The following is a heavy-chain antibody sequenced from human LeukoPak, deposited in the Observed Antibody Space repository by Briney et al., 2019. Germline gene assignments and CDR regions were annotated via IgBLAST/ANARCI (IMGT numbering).Heavy chain of an antibody. D-gene: IGHD2-2*01. CDR2: ISGSGGST. Sequence: GGSLRLSCAASGFTFSSYAMSWVRQAPGKGLEWVSAISGSGGSTYYADSVKGRFTISGDNSKNTLYLQMNSLSVEDTAIYYCVPRHCDRITCYAGFDYWGQGTLVTVSS. J-gene: IGHJ4*02. V-gene: IGHV3-23*01. CDR3: VPRHCDRITCYAGFDY. CDR1: GFTFSSYA.